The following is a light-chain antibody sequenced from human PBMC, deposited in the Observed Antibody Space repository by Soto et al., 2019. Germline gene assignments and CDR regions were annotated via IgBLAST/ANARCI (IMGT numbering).Light chain of an antibody. CDR2: GAS. CDR3: QPYNNWTPTWT. Sequence: EIVMTQSPATLSVSPGERATLSCRASQSVSSNLAWYQQKPGQAPRLLIYGASTRATGIPARFSGSGSGTEFTLTISSLQSEDFAVYYCQPYNNWTPTWTFGQGTKVDIX. V-gene: IGKV3-15*01. CDR1: QSVSSN. J-gene: IGKJ1*01.